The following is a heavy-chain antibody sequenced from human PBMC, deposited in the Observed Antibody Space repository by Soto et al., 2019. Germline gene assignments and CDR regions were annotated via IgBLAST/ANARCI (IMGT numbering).Heavy chain of an antibody. J-gene: IGHJ3*02. Sequence: SETLSLTCTVSGGSISSYYWSWIRQPPGKGLEWIGYIFYSGSTNYNPSLKSRVTISVDTSKNQFSLKLSSVTAADTAVYYCAIVGLGYCSSTSCYAGAHDAFDIWGQGTMVTVSS. CDR2: IFYSGST. V-gene: IGHV4-59*01. D-gene: IGHD2-2*01. CDR1: GGSISSYY. CDR3: AIVGLGYCSSTSCYAGAHDAFDI.